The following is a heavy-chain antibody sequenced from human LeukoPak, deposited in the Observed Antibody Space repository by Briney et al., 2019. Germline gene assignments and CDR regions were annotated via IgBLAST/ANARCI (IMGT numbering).Heavy chain of an antibody. CDR2: SHNSGST. J-gene: IGHJ4*02. Sequence: SETLSLTCIVSGGSISRGSYYWNWIRQPAGKGLEWMGRSHNSGSTNYNPSLKSRVTISVDTSKNQFSLNLSSVTAADTAVYYCARQTFGVLYFDSWGPGTLVIVSS. V-gene: IGHV4-61*02. CDR3: ARQTFGVLYFDS. CDR1: GGSISRGSYY. D-gene: IGHD3-10*01.